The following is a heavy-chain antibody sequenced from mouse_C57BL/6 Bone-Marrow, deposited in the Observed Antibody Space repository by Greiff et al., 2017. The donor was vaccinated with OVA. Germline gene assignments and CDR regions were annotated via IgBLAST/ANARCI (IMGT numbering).Heavy chain of an antibody. J-gene: IGHJ3*01. Sequence: QVQLQQSGAELARPGASVKLSCKASGYTFTSYGISWVKQRTGQGLEWIGEIYPRSGNTYYNEKFKGKATLTADKSSSTAYMERRSLTSEDSAVYFCARERNSSGYVRFAYWGQGTLVTVSA. CDR3: ARERNSSGYVRFAY. CDR1: GYTFTSYG. D-gene: IGHD3-2*02. V-gene: IGHV1-81*01. CDR2: IYPRSGNT.